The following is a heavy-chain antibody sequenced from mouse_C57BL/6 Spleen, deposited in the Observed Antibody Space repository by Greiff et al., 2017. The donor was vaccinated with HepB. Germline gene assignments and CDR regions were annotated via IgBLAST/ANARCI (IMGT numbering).Heavy chain of an antibody. CDR3: ARDSSTGTDPYWYFDV. V-gene: IGHV5-16*01. CDR2: INYDGSST. Sequence: EVQLVESEGGLVQPGRSMKLSCTASGFTFSDYYMAWVRQVPEKGLEWVANINYDGSSTYYLDSLKSRFIISRDNAKNILYLQMSSLKSEDTATYYCARDSSTGTDPYWYFDVWGTGTTVTVSS. D-gene: IGHD4-1*02. CDR1: GFTFSDYY. J-gene: IGHJ1*03.